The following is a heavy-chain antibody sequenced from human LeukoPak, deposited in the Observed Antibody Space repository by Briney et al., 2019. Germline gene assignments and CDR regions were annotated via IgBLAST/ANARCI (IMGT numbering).Heavy chain of an antibody. CDR2: MNPNSGNT. V-gene: IGHV1-8*01. D-gene: IGHD1-26*01. J-gene: IGHJ4*02. CDR1: GYTFTSYD. Sequence: ASVKVSCKASGYTFTSYDINWVRQAIGQGLEWMGWMNPNSGNTGYAQEFQGRVTITRNTSITTAYMELSSLRSEDTAVYYCARALSGSNHFYYFDYWGQGTLVTVSS. CDR3: ARALSGSNHFYYFDY.